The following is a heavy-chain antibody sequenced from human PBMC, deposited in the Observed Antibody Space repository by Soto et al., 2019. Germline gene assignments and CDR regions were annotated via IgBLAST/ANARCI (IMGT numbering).Heavy chain of an antibody. D-gene: IGHD5-12*01. CDR2: IFSSGST. J-gene: IGHJ4*02. CDR1: GGSINTFY. V-gene: IGHV4-4*07. Sequence: PSETLSLTCTVSGGSINTFYWSWGRKHAGKGLEWIGRIFSSGSTSFNPSLESRVAMSVDTSKNHFSLNLSSVTAADMAVYYCAREGSYSAYNFAHGIQLWSFDFWGQGALVTVSS. CDR3: AREGSYSAYNFAHGIQLWSFDF.